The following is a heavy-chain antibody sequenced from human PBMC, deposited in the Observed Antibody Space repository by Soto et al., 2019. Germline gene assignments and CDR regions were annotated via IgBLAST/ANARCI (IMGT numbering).Heavy chain of an antibody. Sequence: EVQLLESGGGLVQPGGSLRLSCAASGFTFSSYAMSWVRQAPGKGLEGVSAISGCGGSTYYADSVKGPFTISRDNSKNTLSLQMTSLRAEDTAVYYCAKDRYGVAARRLNWFDPRGQGTLVTVSS. V-gene: IGHV3-23*01. CDR2: ISGCGGST. CDR3: AKDRYGVAARRLNWFDP. CDR1: GFTFSSYA. D-gene: IGHD6-6*01. J-gene: IGHJ5*02.